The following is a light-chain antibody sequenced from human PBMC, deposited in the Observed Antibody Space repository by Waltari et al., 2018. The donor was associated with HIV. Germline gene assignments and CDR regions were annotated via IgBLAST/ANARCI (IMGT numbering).Light chain of an antibody. CDR2: DDG. Sequence: SYVLTQPPPVSVTPGQTARITCGGDNLGSQRVHRYQQKPGQAPPLVVFDDGDRPSGIPERFSGSNSGNTATLTIGRVEAGDEADYYCQLWDTTSDHPVFGGGTKLTVL. J-gene: IGLJ3*02. V-gene: IGLV3-21*02. CDR1: NLGSQR. CDR3: QLWDTTSDHPV.